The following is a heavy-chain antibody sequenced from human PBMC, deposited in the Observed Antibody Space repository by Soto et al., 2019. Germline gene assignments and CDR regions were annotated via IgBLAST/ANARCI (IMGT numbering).Heavy chain of an antibody. D-gene: IGHD6-13*01. Sequence: SETLSLTCAVSGGSISSGGYSWSWIRQPPGKGLEWIGYIYYTGRTYYNPSLESRVTFSVDTSKNQFSLKLSSVTAADTAVYYCAIRYSSAFDIWGQGTMVTVSS. J-gene: IGHJ3*02. CDR1: GGSISSGGYS. CDR3: AIRYSSAFDI. CDR2: IYYTGRT. V-gene: IGHV4-30-2*05.